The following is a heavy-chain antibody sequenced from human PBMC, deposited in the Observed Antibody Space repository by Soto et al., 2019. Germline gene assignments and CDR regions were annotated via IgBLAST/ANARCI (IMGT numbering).Heavy chain of an antibody. CDR1: GVTFSSYA. Sequence: SVKVSCKASGVTFSSYAISWVRQAPGQGLELMGGIIPIFGTANYAQKFQGRVTITADKSTSTAYMELSSLRSEDTAVYYCARLTTVNYFDYWGQGTLVTVYS. CDR2: IIPIFGTA. D-gene: IGHD4-4*01. V-gene: IGHV1-69*06. CDR3: ARLTTVNYFDY. J-gene: IGHJ4*02.